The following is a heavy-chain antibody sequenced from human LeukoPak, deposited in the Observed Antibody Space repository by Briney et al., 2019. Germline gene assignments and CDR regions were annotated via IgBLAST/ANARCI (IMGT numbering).Heavy chain of an antibody. CDR2: IYYSGST. V-gene: IGHV4-39*07. J-gene: IGHJ5*02. CDR3: ARTYYYDSSGYYYEGWFDH. D-gene: IGHD3-22*01. CDR1: GGSISSSSYY. Sequence: PSETLSLTCTVSGGSISSSSYYWGWIRQPPGKGLEWIGSIYYSGSTYYNPSLKSRVTISVDTSKNQFSLKLSSVTAADTAVYYCARTYYYDSSGYYYEGWFDHWGQGTLVTVSS.